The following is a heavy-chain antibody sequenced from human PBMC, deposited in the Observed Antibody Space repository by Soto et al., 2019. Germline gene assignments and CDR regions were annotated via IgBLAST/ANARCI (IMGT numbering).Heavy chain of an antibody. J-gene: IGHJ3*02. V-gene: IGHV3-11*06. Sequence: GGSLRLSFAASGFTFSDYYMSWIRQAPGKGLEWVSYISSSSSYTNYADSVKGRFTISRDNAKNSLYLQMNSLRAEDTAVYYCAAYYYDSSGYYPEAFDIWGQGTMVTVSS. CDR3: AAYYYDSSGYYPEAFDI. CDR1: GFTFSDYY. CDR2: ISSSSSYT. D-gene: IGHD3-22*01.